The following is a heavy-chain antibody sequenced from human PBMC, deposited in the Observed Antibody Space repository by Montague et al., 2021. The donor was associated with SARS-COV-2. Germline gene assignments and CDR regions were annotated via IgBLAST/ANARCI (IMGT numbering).Heavy chain of an antibody. V-gene: IGHV4-31*03. CDR1: GGSINSGGYY. CDR2: IFGDGGP. J-gene: IGHJ4*02. D-gene: IGHD5-12*01. CDR3: ARGTKYNGYI. Sequence: TLSLTCTVSGGSINSGGYYWVWFRQHPAKGLDYIGHIFGDGGPKYNPSLGSRISISADTSKDQFYLGVTSVTAADTAVYYCARGTKYNGYIWGQGILVTVSS.